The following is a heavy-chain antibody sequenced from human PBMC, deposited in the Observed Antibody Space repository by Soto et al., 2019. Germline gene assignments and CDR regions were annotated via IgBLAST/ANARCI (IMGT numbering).Heavy chain of an antibody. CDR2: ISSSSSYI. J-gene: IGHJ4*02. D-gene: IGHD5-18*01. V-gene: IGHV3-21*01. Sequence: GGSLRLSCAASGFTFSSYSMNWVRQAPGKGLEWVSSISSSSSYIYYADLVKGRFTISRDNAKNSLYLQMNSLRAEDTAVYYCARRGYSYGADYWGQGTLVTVSS. CDR1: GFTFSSYS. CDR3: ARRGYSYGADY.